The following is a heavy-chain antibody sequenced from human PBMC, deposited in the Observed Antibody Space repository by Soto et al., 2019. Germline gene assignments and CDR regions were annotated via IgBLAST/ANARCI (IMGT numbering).Heavy chain of an antibody. J-gene: IGHJ6*02. Sequence: VQLVQSGAEVKKPGESLKISCKGSGYTFRSYRIGWLRQMPGKGLEWMGIIYPGDSDTRYSPSFQGQVTISAAKSISTLHLQGSRPKASDTAMYYCAGEGRGSSWNCDMDVWGQGTKVSVSS. V-gene: IGHV5-51*01. D-gene: IGHD6-6*01. CDR3: AGEGRGSSWNCDMDV. CDR2: IYPGDSDT. CDR1: GYTFRSYR.